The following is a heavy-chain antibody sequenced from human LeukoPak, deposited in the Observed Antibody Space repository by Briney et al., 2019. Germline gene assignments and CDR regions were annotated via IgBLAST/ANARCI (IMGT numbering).Heavy chain of an antibody. CDR3: ARGYYDSSGWDLDYFDY. V-gene: IGHV1-2*02. J-gene: IGHJ4*02. CDR1: GYTFTAYY. CDR2: INPNNGGT. D-gene: IGHD3-22*01. Sequence: ASVKVSCKASGYTFTAYYIHWVRQAPGQGLEWMGWINPNNGGTNYAQNFRGRVTMTRDTSISTAYMELTSLRSDDTAVYYCARGYYDSSGWDLDYFDYWGQGTLVTVSS.